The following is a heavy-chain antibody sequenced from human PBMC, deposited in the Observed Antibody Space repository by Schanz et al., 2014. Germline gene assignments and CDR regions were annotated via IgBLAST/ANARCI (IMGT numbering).Heavy chain of an antibody. CDR3: AGTYCSSTSCYTGYYYMDV. J-gene: IGHJ6*03. V-gene: IGHV1-69*09. D-gene: IGHD2-2*02. Sequence: QVHLVQSGAEVKKPGSSMKVSCKASGGTFSTYPINWLRQAPGQGLEWMGRIIPILGIANYAQNFQGRVTITADKSTSTAYMELTSLRSEDTAVYYCAGTYCSSTSCYTGYYYMDVWGKGTTVTVSS. CDR1: GGTFSTYP. CDR2: IIPILGIA.